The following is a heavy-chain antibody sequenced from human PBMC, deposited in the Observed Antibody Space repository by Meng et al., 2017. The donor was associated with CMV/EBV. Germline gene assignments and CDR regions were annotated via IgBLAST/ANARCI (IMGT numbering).Heavy chain of an antibody. V-gene: IGHV1-46*01. Sequence: QLRLVWSGVGVKNHGSAVKVSCKASGYTFTSYYMHWVRQAPGQGLEWMGIINPSGGSTSYAQKFQGRVTMTRDTSTSTVYMELSSLRSEDTAVYYCARESSYDFSHDYWGQGTLVTVSS. CDR3: ARESSYDFSHDY. CDR1: GYTFTSYY. CDR2: INPSGGST. D-gene: IGHD3-3*01. J-gene: IGHJ4*02.